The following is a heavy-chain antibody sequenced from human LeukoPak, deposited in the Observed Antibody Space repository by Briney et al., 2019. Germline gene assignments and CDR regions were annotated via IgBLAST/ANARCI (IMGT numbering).Heavy chain of an antibody. CDR1: GFTFSSYA. V-gene: IGHV3-23*01. Sequence: PGGSLRVSCVPSGFTFSSYAMTWVRQAPGKGLEWVSTIGPSGGSTYYAASVKGRFTISRDNSKNNLYLQMNSLRAEDTAVYYCAKNYHDFWSGLDSWGQGTLVTVSS. J-gene: IGHJ4*02. CDR3: AKNYHDFWSGLDS. D-gene: IGHD3-3*01. CDR2: IGPSGGST.